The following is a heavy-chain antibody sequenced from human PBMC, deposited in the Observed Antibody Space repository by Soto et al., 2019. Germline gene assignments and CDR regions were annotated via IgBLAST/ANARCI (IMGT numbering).Heavy chain of an antibody. CDR3: TTDLGPVTTTSVSFNYYYYDMDV. J-gene: IGHJ6*02. CDR1: GDSVSSNSAT. CDR2: TYYRSKWYN. D-gene: IGHD4-17*01. Sequence: SQTLSLTCAISGDSVSSNSATWHWIRQSPSRGLEWLGRTYYRSKWYNDYALSVKSRITINPDTSKNQFSLHLNSVTPEDTAVYYCTTDLGPVTTTSVSFNYYYYDMDVWGQGTTVTVSS. V-gene: IGHV6-1*01.